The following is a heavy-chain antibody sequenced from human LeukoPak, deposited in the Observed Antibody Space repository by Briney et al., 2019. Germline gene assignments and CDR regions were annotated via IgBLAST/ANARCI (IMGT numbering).Heavy chain of an antibody. CDR1: AFTFSSYT. CDR3: ARDQSLRYCGGDCYSGRGFDP. V-gene: IGHV3-23*01. D-gene: IGHD2-21*02. J-gene: IGHJ5*02. CDR2: INSRGIT. Sequence: PGGSLRLSCTASAFTFSSYTMSWVRQAPGEGLEWLSAINSRGITYYAGSVKGRFTISRDNSENTLYLQMNSLRAEDTAVYYCARDQSLRYCGGDCYSGRGFDPWGQGTLVTVSS.